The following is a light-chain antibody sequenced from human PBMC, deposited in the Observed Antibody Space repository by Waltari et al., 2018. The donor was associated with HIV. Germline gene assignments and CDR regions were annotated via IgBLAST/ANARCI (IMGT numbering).Light chain of an antibody. J-gene: IGKJ4*01. V-gene: IGKV4-1*01. CDR2: WAS. CDR3: QQYYTTPLT. CDR1: RSVLSISNDRNY. Sequence: DIVMTQSPDSLVVSLGERATINCKSSRSVLSISNDRNYLACYQQKSGQPPRLLIYWASSRESGVPARFSGSGSRTDFTLTINSLQSEYVAVYYCQQYYTTPLTFGGGTKVVIK.